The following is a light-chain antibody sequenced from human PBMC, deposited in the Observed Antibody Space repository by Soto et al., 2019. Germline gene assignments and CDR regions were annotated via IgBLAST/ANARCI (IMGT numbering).Light chain of an antibody. CDR3: LQDYSYPWT. J-gene: IGKJ1*01. Sequence: QMTQSPPSLSASVGDRVTISCRASQGIRDNLGWYQQKPGKAPKLLIYGAFTLEDGVPSRFSGSGSGADFTLTISSLQPEDVGTYFCLQDYSYPWTFGQGTKVEIK. CDR1: QGIRDN. V-gene: IGKV1-6*02. CDR2: GAF.